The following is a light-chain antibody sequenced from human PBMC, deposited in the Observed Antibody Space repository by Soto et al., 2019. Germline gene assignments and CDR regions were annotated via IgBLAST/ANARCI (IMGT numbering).Light chain of an antibody. J-gene: IGLJ3*02. CDR3: CSYAGNSLWV. CDR2: DVS. V-gene: IGLV2-11*01. Sequence: QSALTQPRSVSGSPGQSVTISCTGTSSNVGAYNYVSWYQQYPGKGPRLMIYDVSKWHSGVPDRFSDSKSGHTASLTISGLRAEDEDDYYCCSYAGNSLWVFGGGTKVTVL. CDR1: SSNVGAYNY.